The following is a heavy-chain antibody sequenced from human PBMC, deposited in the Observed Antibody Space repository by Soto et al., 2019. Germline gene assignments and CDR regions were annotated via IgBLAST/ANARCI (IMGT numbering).Heavy chain of an antibody. D-gene: IGHD4-17*01. CDR1: CGSISSYY. CDR3: ARVPNYGDYNFDY. J-gene: IGHJ4*02. Sequence: SETLSLTCTVSCGSISSYYWSWIRQPPGKGLEWIGYIYYSGSTNYNPSLKSRVTISVDTSKNQFSLKLSSVTAADTAVYYCARVPNYGDYNFDYWGQGTLVTVSS. CDR2: IYYSGST. V-gene: IGHV4-59*01.